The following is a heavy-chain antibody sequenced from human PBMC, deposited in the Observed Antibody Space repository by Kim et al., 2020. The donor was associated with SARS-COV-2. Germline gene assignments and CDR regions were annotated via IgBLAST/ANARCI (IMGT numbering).Heavy chain of an antibody. CDR2: ISGSGGST. D-gene: IGHD6-13*01. Sequence: GGSLRLSCAASGFTFSSYAMSWVRQAPGKGLEWVSAISGSGGSTYYADSVKGRFTISRDNSKNTLYLQMNSLRAEDTAVYYCAKPTSSSSWYECFDYWGQGTLVTVSS. CDR1: GFTFSSYA. CDR3: AKPTSSSSWYECFDY. V-gene: IGHV3-23*01. J-gene: IGHJ4*02.